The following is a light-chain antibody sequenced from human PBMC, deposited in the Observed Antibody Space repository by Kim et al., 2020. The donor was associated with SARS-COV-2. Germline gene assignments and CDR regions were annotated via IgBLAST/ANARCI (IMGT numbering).Light chain of an antibody. J-gene: IGLJ1*01. CDR2: YDS. CDR3: QVWDSSSGHRV. V-gene: IGLV3-21*04. Sequence: SYELTQPPSVSVAPGKTARITCGGNNIGSKSVHWYQQKPGQAPVLVIYYDSDRPSGIPERFSGSNSVNTATLTISRVEAGDEADYYCQVWDSSSGHRVFGTGTKVTVL. CDR1: NIGSKS.